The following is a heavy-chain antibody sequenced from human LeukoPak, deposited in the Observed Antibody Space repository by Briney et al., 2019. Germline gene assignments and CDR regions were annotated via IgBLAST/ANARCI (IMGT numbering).Heavy chain of an antibody. V-gene: IGHV4-39*07. CDR1: GGSISSSSYY. J-gene: IGHJ6*02. CDR3: AREGLSLYYNFYYAMDV. D-gene: IGHD6-19*01. CDR2: IYFSGST. Sequence: SETLSLTCTVSGGSISSSSYYWGWIRQPPGKGLEWIGSIYFSGSTYYNPSLKSRVTISVDTSKNQFSLKLSSVTAADTAVYYCAREGLSLYYNFYYAMDVWGQGTTVTVSS.